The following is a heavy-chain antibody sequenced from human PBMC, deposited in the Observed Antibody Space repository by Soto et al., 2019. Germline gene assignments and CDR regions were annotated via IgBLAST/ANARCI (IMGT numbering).Heavy chain of an antibody. J-gene: IGHJ6*01. CDR1: GGSISSYY. CDR2: IYYSGST. CDR3: ATVFFQRHYYYGMHV. Sequence: ETLSLTCTVSGGSISSYYWSWIRQPPGKGLEWIGYIYYSGSTNYNPSLKSRVTISVDTSKNQFSLKLSSVTAADTAVYYCATVFFQRHYYYGMHVRGQGTTVTVSS. V-gene: IGHV4-59*01. D-gene: IGHD3-3*01.